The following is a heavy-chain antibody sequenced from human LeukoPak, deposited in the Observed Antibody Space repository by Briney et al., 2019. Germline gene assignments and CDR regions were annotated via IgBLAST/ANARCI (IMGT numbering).Heavy chain of an antibody. Sequence: SETLSLTCTVSGGSISSYYWSWIRQPPGKGLEWIGYIYYSGSTNYNPSLKRRVTISVDTSKNQFSLKLSSVTAADTAVYYCARAKYYYDSSGYYYWGQGTLVTVSS. D-gene: IGHD3-22*01. J-gene: IGHJ4*02. CDR3: ARAKYYYDSSGYYY. V-gene: IGHV4-59*01. CDR2: IYYSGST. CDR1: GGSISSYY.